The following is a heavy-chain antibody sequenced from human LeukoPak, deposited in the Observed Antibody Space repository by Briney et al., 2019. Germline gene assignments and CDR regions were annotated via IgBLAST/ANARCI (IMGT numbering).Heavy chain of an antibody. CDR3: ARVWREYGY. V-gene: IGHV3-48*02. Sequence: PGGSLRLSCAASGFTFSSYSMNWVRQAQGKGLEWVSYIGRSSSTIYYADSVKGRFTISRDNANNSLYLQMNSLRDDDTAVYYCARVWREYGYWGQGTLVTVSS. CDR2: IGRSSSTI. CDR1: GFTFSSYS. J-gene: IGHJ4*02. D-gene: IGHD2/OR15-2a*01.